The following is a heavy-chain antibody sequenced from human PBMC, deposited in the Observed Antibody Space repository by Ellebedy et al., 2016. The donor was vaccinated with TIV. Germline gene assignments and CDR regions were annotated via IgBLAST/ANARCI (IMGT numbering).Heavy chain of an antibody. CDR2: PYTDGNT. CDR1: GFTFGDYG. J-gene: IGHJ1*01. Sequence: GGSLRLSXVASGFTFGDYGMSWVRQAPGKGLEWVSGPYTDGNTYYANAVRGRFTVSRDISKNTLYLQMNSLRVADTAVYFCAKGNRVGDIRTEYFQHWGQGTLVTVSS. V-gene: IGHV3-53*01. D-gene: IGHD3-10*01. CDR3: AKGNRVGDIRTEYFQH.